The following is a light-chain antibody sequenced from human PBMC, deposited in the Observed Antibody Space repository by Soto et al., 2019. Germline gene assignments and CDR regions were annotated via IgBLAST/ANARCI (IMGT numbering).Light chain of an antibody. Sequence: VLTQSPATLFLSPGERATLSCRASQTVSRYLAWYQQKPGQAPRLLIYYASNRATGIPARFSGSGSGIDYTLTISSLEPEDFAVYYCQQRSTWPLFTFGGGTKVEI. CDR2: YAS. J-gene: IGKJ4*01. CDR1: QTVSRY. CDR3: QQRSTWPLFT. V-gene: IGKV3-11*01.